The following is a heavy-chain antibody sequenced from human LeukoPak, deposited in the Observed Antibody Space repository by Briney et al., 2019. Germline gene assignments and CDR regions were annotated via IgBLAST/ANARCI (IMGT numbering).Heavy chain of an antibody. J-gene: IGHJ5*01. CDR2: ISGTGGAT. Sequence: PWGSLRLSCFASGFSFGNYAMSWVRQAPRKGLQLVSQISGTGGATSYSGFSRDRCTIITDNSNRTLYMQMSGLRVEDTAMYYCVKDTGDTYGTNWFASWGQGTLLIVSS. D-gene: IGHD5-18*01. CDR3: VKDTGDTYGTNWFAS. V-gene: IGHV3-23*01. CDR1: GFSFGNYA.